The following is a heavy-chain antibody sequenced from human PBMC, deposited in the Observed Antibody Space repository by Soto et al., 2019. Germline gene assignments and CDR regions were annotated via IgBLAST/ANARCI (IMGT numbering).Heavy chain of an antibody. V-gene: IGHV1-18*01. CDR2: ISAYNGNT. J-gene: IGHJ6*02. CDR1: GYTFTSYG. D-gene: IGHD6-13*01. Sequence: ASVKVSCKASGYTFTSYGISWVRQAPGQGLEWMGWISAYNGNTNYAQKLQGRVTMTTDTSTSTAYMELRSLRSDDTAVYYCASPSAAGLYYYYGMDVWGQGTTVTVSS. CDR3: ASPSAAGLYYYYGMDV.